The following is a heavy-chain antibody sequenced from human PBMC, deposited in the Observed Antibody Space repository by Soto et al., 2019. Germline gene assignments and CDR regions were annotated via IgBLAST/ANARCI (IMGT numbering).Heavy chain of an antibody. D-gene: IGHD2-15*01. CDR3: AAGNVVSDYGMDV. V-gene: IGHV5-51*01. CDR2: IYPGDSDT. CDR1: GYSFTSYW. Sequence: GESLKISCKGSGYSFTSYWISWVRQMPGKGLEWMGIIYPGDSDTRYSPSFQGQVTISADKSISTAYLQWSSLKASDTAMYYCAAGNVVSDYGMDVWGQGTTVTVSS. J-gene: IGHJ6*02.